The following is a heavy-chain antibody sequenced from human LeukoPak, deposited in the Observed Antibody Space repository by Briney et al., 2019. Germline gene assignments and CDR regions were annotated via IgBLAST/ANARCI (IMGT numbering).Heavy chain of an antibody. CDR3: ARRGQWPGLHYYYGMDV. Sequence: AGTLTLSCAASGFTISSYELNWVRQAPGQGQEWVSYISSSGSTIYYADSVKGRFTISRDNAKNSLCLQMNSLRAEDTAVYCCARRGQWPGLHYYYGMDVWGKGTRVTVPS. CDR1: GFTISSYE. D-gene: IGHD6-19*01. CDR2: ISSSGSTI. J-gene: IGHJ6*04. V-gene: IGHV3-48*03.